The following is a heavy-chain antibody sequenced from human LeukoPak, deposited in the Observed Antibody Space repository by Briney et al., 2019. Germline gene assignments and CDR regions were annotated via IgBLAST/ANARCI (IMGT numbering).Heavy chain of an antibody. D-gene: IGHD2-2*01. CDR2: ISSSSSYI. Sequence: GGSLRLSCAASGFTFSSYSMNWVRQAPGKGLEWVSSISSSSSYIYYADPVKGRFTISRDNAKNSLYLQMNSLRAEDTAVYYCARAVDIVVVPAATFDYWGQGTLVTVSS. V-gene: IGHV3-21*01. CDR3: ARAVDIVVVPAATFDY. CDR1: GFTFSSYS. J-gene: IGHJ4*02.